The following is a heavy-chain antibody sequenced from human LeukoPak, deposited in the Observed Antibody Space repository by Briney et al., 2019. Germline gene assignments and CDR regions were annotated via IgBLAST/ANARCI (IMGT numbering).Heavy chain of an antibody. CDR3: ARVQDPMVHFDY. D-gene: IGHD3-10*01. J-gene: IGHJ4*02. CDR1: GGSISSGGYS. Sequence: PSETLSLTCAVSGGSISSGGYSWSWIRQPPGKGLEWIGYIYHSGGTYYNPSLKSRVTISVDRSKNQFSLKLSSVTAADTAVYYCARVQDPMVHFDYWGQGTLVTVSS. V-gene: IGHV4-30-2*01. CDR2: IYHSGGT.